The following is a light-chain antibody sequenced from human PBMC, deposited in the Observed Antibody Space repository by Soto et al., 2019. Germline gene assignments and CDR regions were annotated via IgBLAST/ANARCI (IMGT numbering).Light chain of an antibody. CDR1: QTVSSSF. V-gene: IGKV3-20*01. Sequence: EIVLTQSPGTLSLSPGERASLSCRASQTVSSSFLAWYQQKPGQAPRLLIYGASSRATGIPDRFSGSESGTDFTLTISRLEPEDFAVYYCQQYGSSPPITFGQGTRLAI. CDR2: GAS. CDR3: QQYGSSPPIT. J-gene: IGKJ5*01.